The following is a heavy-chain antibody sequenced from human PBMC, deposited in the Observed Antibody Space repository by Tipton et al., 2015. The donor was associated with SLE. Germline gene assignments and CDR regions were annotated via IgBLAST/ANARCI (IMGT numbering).Heavy chain of an antibody. V-gene: IGHV1-18*01. D-gene: IGHD4-17*01. J-gene: IGHJ2*01. Sequence: QLVQSGVEVKKPGASVRVSCKASGYPLTSYGISWVRQAPGRGLDWMGWIDAHNGNTNYAQSLQGRLSMTRDTSTNTAYMELRSLRSDDTAVYYCSTVVTTGLYWYFDLWGRGTLVTVSS. CDR3: STVVTTGLYWYFDL. CDR2: IDAHNGNT. CDR1: GYPLTSYG.